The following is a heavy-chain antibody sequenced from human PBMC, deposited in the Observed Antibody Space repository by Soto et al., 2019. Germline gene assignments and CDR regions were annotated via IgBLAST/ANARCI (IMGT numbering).Heavy chain of an antibody. Sequence: VSCKASGGTFSSSAISWVRQAPGQGLEWMGGIIPIFGTANYAQKFQGRVTITAAESTSTAYMELSSLRSADTAVYYCARDRSSGYYSFPNWGQGTRVTVSS. J-gene: IGHJ4*02. CDR3: ARDRSSGYYSFPN. D-gene: IGHD3-22*01. V-gene: IGHV1-69*01. CDR2: IIPIFGTA. CDR1: GGTFSSSA.